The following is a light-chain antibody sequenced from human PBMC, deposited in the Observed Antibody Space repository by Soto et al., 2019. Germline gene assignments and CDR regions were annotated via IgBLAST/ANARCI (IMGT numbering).Light chain of an antibody. Sequence: LTQPPSASGTPGQRVTISCSGSSSNIGTNTVIWYQQLPGAAPRLLIYSDNQRPSGVPDRFSGSKSGTSASLAISGRQSEDDGDYYCAAWDVSLVVFGGGTKLTVL. V-gene: IGLV1-44*01. CDR1: SSNIGTNT. CDR2: SDN. J-gene: IGLJ2*01. CDR3: AAWDVSLVV.